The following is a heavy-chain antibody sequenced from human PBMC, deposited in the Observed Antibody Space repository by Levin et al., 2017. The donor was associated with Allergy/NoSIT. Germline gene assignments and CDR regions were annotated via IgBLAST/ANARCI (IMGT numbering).Heavy chain of an antibody. D-gene: IGHD5-18*01. CDR3: ARDADNTYGYHGRSGGLGY. Sequence: PGGSLRLSCAASGFTFSNYAIYWVRQAPGKGLEWVAVISYDGSNKYYADSVKGRFTISRDSSRNTLYLQMNSLRPEDTAVYYCARDADNTYGYHGRSGGLGYWGQGTLVTVSS. CDR2: ISYDGSNK. CDR1: GFTFSNYA. V-gene: IGHV3-30-3*01. J-gene: IGHJ4*02.